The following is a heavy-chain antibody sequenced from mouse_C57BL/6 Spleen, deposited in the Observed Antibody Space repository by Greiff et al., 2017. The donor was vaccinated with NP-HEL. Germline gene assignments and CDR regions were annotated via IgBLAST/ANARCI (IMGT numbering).Heavy chain of an antibody. CDR1: GYTFTDYY. V-gene: IGHV1-76*01. CDR3: AILYGNPYYFDY. D-gene: IGHD2-1*01. Sequence: QVQLKESGAELVRPGASVKLSCKASGYTFTDYYINWVKQRPGQGLEWIARIYPGSGNTYYNEKFKGKATLTAEKSSSTAYMQLSSLTSEDSAVYFGAILYGNPYYFDYWGQGTTLTVSS. CDR2: IYPGSGNT. J-gene: IGHJ2*01.